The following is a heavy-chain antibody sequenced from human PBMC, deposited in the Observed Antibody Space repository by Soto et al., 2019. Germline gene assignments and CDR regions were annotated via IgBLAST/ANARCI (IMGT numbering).Heavy chain of an antibody. CDR3: ARCDTAVVNKGVEF. CDR2: IDPSDSYT. J-gene: IGHJ6*02. V-gene: IGHV5-10-1*01. Sequence: GASLKISCEGSGYTFTSYYITWARQLPGKGLEWMGRIDPSDSYTTYNPSFRGHVTISAEKSIRTAYLQWSSLEASDSGMYYCARCDTAVVNKGVEFWCQGPPGTVAS. CDR1: GYTFTSYY. D-gene: IGHD5-18*01.